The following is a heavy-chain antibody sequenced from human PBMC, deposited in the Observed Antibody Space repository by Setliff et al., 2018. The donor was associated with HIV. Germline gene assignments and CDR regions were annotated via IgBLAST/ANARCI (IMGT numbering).Heavy chain of an antibody. D-gene: IGHD2-15*01. J-gene: IGHJ6*03. CDR2: IKQDGSEK. CDR1: GFSFSSYW. V-gene: IGHV3-7*01. CDR3: ARDATRGGDMDV. Sequence: LRLSCAASGFSFSSYWMSWVRQAPGKGLEWVANIKQDGSEKYYVESVRGRFTISRDNAKNSLYLQMNSLRAEDTAVYYCARDATRGGDMDVWAKGTTVTVSS.